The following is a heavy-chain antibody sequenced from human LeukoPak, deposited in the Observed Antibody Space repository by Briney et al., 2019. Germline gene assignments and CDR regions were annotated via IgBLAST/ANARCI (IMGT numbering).Heavy chain of an antibody. CDR2: INPNSGGT. CDR1: GYTFTGYH. V-gene: IGHV1-2*02. CDR3: ARVVGVHGWFDP. D-gene: IGHD2-15*01. Sequence: ASVKVSCKASGYTFTGYHIHWVRQAPGQGLEWMGWINPNSGGTNYAQKFQGRVTMTRDTSISTAYMELSRLRSDDTAVYYCARVVGVHGWFDPWGQGTLVTVSS. J-gene: IGHJ5*02.